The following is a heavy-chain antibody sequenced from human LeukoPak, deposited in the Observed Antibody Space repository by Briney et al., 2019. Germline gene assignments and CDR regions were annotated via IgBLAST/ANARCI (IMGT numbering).Heavy chain of an antibody. V-gene: IGHV4-30-4*01. J-gene: IGHJ4*02. D-gene: IGHD6-19*01. CDR1: GGSISSGDYY. Sequence: SETLSLTCTVSGGSISSGDYYWSWIRQPPGKGLEWIGYIYYSGSTYYNPSLKSRVTISVDTSKNQFSLKLSSVTAADTAVYYCARDSGDSSGWLDYWGQGTLVTVSS. CDR2: IYYSGST. CDR3: ARDSGDSSGWLDY.